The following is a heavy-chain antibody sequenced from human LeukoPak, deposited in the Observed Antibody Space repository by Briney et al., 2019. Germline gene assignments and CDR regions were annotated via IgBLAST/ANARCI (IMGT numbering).Heavy chain of an antibody. Sequence: AAVKVSCKASGGTFSSYAISWVRQAPGQGLEWMGWISAYNGNTNYAQKLQGRVTMTTDTSTSTAYMELRSLRSDDTAVYYCAKDRSYCGGDCYSEGFDYWGQGTLVTVSS. V-gene: IGHV1-18*01. J-gene: IGHJ4*02. CDR3: AKDRSYCGGDCYSEGFDY. D-gene: IGHD2-21*02. CDR2: ISAYNGNT. CDR1: GGTFSSYA.